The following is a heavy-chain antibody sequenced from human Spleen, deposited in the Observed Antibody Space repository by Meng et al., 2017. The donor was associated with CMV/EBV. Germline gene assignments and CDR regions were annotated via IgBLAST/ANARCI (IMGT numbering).Heavy chain of an antibody. CDR2: INHSGST. Sequence: SQTLSLTCAVYGGSFSGYYWSWIRQPPGKGLEWIGEINHSGSTNYNPSVKSRLALSVDTSKNQFSLKLGSVTAADSAVYYCAREFGVDDPWGPGTLVTVSS. CDR1: GGSFSGYY. J-gene: IGHJ5*02. CDR3: AREFGVDDP. D-gene: IGHD3-3*01. V-gene: IGHV4-34*01.